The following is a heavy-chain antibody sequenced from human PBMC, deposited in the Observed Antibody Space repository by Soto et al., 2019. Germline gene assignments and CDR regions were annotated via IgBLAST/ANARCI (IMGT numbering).Heavy chain of an antibody. J-gene: IGHJ4*02. V-gene: IGHV4-30-4*01. CDR1: GGSISSGDYY. D-gene: IGHD3-22*01. Sequence: SETLSLTCTVSGGSISSGDYYWTWIRQPPGKGLEWIGYIYYSGRTYYNPSLKSRVTISVDTSKNQFSLKLSSVTAADTAVYYCASSSNYYDSSGYSDYWGQGTLVTVSS. CDR2: IYYSGRT. CDR3: ASSSNYYDSSGYSDY.